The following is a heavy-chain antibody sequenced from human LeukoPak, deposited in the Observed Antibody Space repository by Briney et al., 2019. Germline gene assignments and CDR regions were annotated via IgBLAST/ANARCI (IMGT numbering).Heavy chain of an antibody. D-gene: IGHD6-25*01. Sequence: GGSLRLSCAASGFIFSSYSMNWVRQAPGKGLEWVSSISSSSSYIYYADSVKGRFTISRDNAKNSLYLQMNSLRAEDTAVYSCARDLSDSYGMDVWGQGTTVTVSS. V-gene: IGHV3-21*01. CDR1: GFIFSSYS. CDR3: ARDLSDSYGMDV. CDR2: ISSSSSYI. J-gene: IGHJ6*02.